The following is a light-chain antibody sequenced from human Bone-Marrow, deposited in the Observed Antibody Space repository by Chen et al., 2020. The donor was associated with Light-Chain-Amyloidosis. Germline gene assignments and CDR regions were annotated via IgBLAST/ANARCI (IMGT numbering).Light chain of an antibody. CDR2: EDD. CDR3: QSYQGSSQGV. Sequence: NFMLTQPHSVSESPGKTVIISCTRSSGSIATNYVQWYQQRPGSSPTTVIYEDDPRPSGVPDRFSGSLDRSSNSASRTSSGLKTEGEADYCCQSYQGSSQGVFGGGTKLTVL. CDR1: SGSIATNY. V-gene: IGLV6-57*01. J-gene: IGLJ3*02.